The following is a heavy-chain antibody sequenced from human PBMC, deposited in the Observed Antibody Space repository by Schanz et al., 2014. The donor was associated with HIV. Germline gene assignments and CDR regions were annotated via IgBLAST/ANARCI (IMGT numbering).Heavy chain of an antibody. CDR3: TRNRYQLLPFDF. V-gene: IGHV1-2*02. J-gene: IGHJ4*02. CDR2: IKPNDGET. CDR1: GYTFTDFY. Sequence: QLQLVQSGAEVKQPGASVRVSCKASGYTFTDFYIHWVRQAPGQGLEWVGYIKPNDGETYYARKFRGRVTMTRDTSISSASLELTRLRSDDTAVYFCTRNRYQLLPFDFWGQGPLVTVSS. D-gene: IGHD1-1*01.